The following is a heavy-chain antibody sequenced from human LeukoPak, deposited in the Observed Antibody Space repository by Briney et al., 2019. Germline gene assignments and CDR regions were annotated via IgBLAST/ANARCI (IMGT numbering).Heavy chain of an antibody. V-gene: IGHV4-59*12. J-gene: IGHJ4*02. D-gene: IGHD3-9*01. Sequence: PSETLSLTCTDSGASISGYYCSWVRQPPGQGLEWIGYIYYSGTTAYNPSPTSRVTMSVYTSKNQFSLRLSSVTAPSTAVYYSAXHAPAXFDFLWGQGTLVTVSS. CDR1: GASISGYY. CDR2: IYYSGTT. CDR3: AXHAPAXFDFL.